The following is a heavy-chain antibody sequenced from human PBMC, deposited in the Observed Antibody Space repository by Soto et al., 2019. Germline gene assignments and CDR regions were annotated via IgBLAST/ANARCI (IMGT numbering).Heavy chain of an antibody. CDR2: ISWNSGSI. D-gene: IGHD6-13*01. CDR3: ERSVVSSTRFDT. V-gene: IGHV3-9*01. CDR1: GLTFDDYA. Sequence: GGSLRLSCATSGLTFDDYAMHWDRQAPGKGLEWVSGISWNSGSIAYADSVKGRFTISRDNAKNSLYLQMNSLRGEDTAVYYCERSVVSSTRFDTWGQGTLVTVSS. J-gene: IGHJ5*02.